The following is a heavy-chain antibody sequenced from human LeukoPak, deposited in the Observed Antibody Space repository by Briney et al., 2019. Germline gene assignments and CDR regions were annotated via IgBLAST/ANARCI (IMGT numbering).Heavy chain of an antibody. V-gene: IGHV3-48*03. CDR1: GFTFSSYE. J-gene: IGHJ4*02. CDR2: ISSSGSTI. Sequence: GGSLRLSCAASGFTFSSYEMNWVRQAPGKGLEWVSYISSSGSTIYYAGSVKGRFTISRDNAKNSLYLQMNSLRAEDTAVYYCARDLDYGDYVLDYWGQGTLVTVSS. CDR3: ARDLDYGDYVLDY. D-gene: IGHD4-17*01.